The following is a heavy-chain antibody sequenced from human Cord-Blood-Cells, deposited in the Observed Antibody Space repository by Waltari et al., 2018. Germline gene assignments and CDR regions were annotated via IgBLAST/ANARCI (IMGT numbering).Heavy chain of an antibody. CDR3: ASGPPGGVVPAAMDY. J-gene: IGHJ4*02. D-gene: IGHD2-2*01. Sequence: QVQLVQSGAEVKKPGASVKVSCKDSGYTFTSYGISWVRQAPGQGLEWMGWISAYNGNKNYAHKLQGRVTMTTDTSTSTAYMELRSLRSDDTAVYYCASGPPGGVVPAAMDYWGQGTLVTVSS. V-gene: IGHV1-18*04. CDR1: GYTFTSYG. CDR2: ISAYNGNK.